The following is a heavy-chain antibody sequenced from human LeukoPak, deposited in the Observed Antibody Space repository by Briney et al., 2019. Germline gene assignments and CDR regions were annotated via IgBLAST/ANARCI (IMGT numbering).Heavy chain of an antibody. D-gene: IGHD3-22*01. V-gene: IGHV1-18*01. J-gene: IGHJ6*02. CDR3: ARDSDYYDSSGYYKYYYYYYGMDV. Sequence: GALVKVSCKASGYTFTSYGISWVRQAPGQGLEWMGWISAYNGNTNYAQKLQGRVTMTTDTSTSTAYMELRSLRSDDTAVYYCARDSDYYDSSGYYKYYYYYYGMDVWGQGTTVTVSS. CDR1: GYTFTSYG. CDR2: ISAYNGNT.